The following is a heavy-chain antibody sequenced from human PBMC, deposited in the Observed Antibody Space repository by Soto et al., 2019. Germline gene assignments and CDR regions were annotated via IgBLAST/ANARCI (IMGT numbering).Heavy chain of an antibody. CDR1: GYTFTSYA. CDR2: INAGNGNT. V-gene: IGHV1-3*01. J-gene: IGHJ6*02. Sequence: ASVKVSCKASGYTFTSYAMHWVRQAPGQRLEWMGWINAGNGNTKYSQKFQGRVTITRDTSASTAYMELSSLRSEDTAVYYCARDLTWLWFGEYIPYYYYGMDVWGQGTTVTVSS. D-gene: IGHD3-10*01. CDR3: ARDLTWLWFGEYIPYYYYGMDV.